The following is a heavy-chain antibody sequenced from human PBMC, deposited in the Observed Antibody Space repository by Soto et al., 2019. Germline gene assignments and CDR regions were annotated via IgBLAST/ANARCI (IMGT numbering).Heavy chain of an antibody. CDR1: GCTFSSDA. J-gene: IGHJ3*02. D-gene: IGHD6-19*01. V-gene: IGHV3-74*01. CDR3: ARVARYSSGWSDAFDI. CDR2: INSDGSST. Sequence: GPLRLSWAATGCTFSSDAVNWVRQTPGKGLVWVSRINSDGSSTSYADSVKGRFTISRDNAKNTLYLQMNSLRAEDTAVYYCARVARYSSGWSDAFDIWGQGTMVTVSS.